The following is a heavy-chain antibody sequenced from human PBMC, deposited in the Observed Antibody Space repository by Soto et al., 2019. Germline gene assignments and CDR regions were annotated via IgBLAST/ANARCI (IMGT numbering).Heavy chain of an antibody. D-gene: IGHD6-13*01. V-gene: IGHV3-48*01. CDR3: ARHPERIAQIGWFDP. CDR1: GFTFSSYS. Sequence: GGSLRLSCAASGFTFSSYSMNWVRQAPGKGLEWVSYISSSSSTIYYADSVKGRFTISRDNAKNSLYLQMNSLRAEDTAVYYCARHPERIAQIGWFDPWGQGTLVTISS. CDR2: ISSSSSTI. J-gene: IGHJ5*02.